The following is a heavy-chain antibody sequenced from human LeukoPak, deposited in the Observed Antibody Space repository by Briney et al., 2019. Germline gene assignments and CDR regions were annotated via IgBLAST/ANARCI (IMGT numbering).Heavy chain of an antibody. CDR3: ASGSKEGLYSWIAYYFVF. V-gene: IGHV1-2*02. CDR2: INPNSGGT. J-gene: IGHJ4*02. D-gene: IGHD1-20*01. Sequence: ASVKVSCKASGYTFTGYYMHWVRQAPGQGLEWMGWINPNSGGTNYAQKFQGRVTMTRDTSTSTVYMELSRLRSDDTAVYYCASGSKEGLYSWIAYYFVFWGQGTVVTVPS. CDR1: GYTFTGYY.